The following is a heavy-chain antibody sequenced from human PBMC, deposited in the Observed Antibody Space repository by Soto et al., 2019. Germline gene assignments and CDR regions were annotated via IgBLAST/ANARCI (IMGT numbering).Heavy chain of an antibody. V-gene: IGHV3-9*01. CDR2: ISWDSGTI. Sequence: EVQLVESGGGLVQPGRSLRLSCAVSGFTFDDYAMHWVRQAPGKGLEWGSGISWDSGTIGYADSVKGRFTISRDDAKNSLYLQMNSLRAEDTALYYYGKGVGATQGSAFDIWGQGTMVTVSS. J-gene: IGHJ3*02. CDR1: GFTFDDYA. CDR3: GKGVGATQGSAFDI. D-gene: IGHD1-26*01.